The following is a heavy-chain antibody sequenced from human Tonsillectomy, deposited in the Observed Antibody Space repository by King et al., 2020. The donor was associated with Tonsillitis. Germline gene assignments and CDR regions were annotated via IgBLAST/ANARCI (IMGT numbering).Heavy chain of an antibody. CDR1: GGTVSSYT. D-gene: IGHD6-13*01. Sequence: QLVQSGAEVKKPGSSVKVSCKASGGTVSSYTMNWVRQAPGQGLEWMGRIIPIIGIANYAQKFQGRVTITADTSTSTAYMELSRLRSEDTAVYFCARDGEISNWYGASTPWFDPWGQGTLVIVSS. CDR2: IIPIIGIA. CDR3: ARDGEISNWYGASTPWFDP. V-gene: IGHV1-69*09. J-gene: IGHJ5*02.